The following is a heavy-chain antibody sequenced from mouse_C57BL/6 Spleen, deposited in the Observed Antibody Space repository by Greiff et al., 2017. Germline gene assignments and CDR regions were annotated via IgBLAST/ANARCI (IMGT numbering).Heavy chain of an antibody. J-gene: IGHJ2*01. D-gene: IGHD1-3*01. V-gene: IGHV1-59*01. CDR3: ARGGSSYYFDY. CDR1: GYTFTSYW. CDR2: IDPSDSYT. Sequence: QVQLQQPGAELVRPGTSVKLSCKASGYTFTSYWMHWVKQRPGQGLEWIGVIDPSDSYTNYNQKFKGKATLTVDTSSSTAYMQLSSLTSEDSAVYYCARGGSSYYFDYWGQGTTLTVSS.